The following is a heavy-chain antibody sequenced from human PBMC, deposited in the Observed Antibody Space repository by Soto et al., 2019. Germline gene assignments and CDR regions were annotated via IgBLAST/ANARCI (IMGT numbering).Heavy chain of an antibody. Sequence: KSSETLSLTCAVYGGSFSGYYWSWIRQPPGKGLEWIGEINHSGSTNYNPSLKSRVTISVDTSKNQFSLKLSSVTAADTAVYYCARVGGGDPKLAFDIWGQGTMVTV. D-gene: IGHD2-21*02. CDR1: GGSFSGYY. CDR2: INHSGST. J-gene: IGHJ3*02. CDR3: ARVGGGDPKLAFDI. V-gene: IGHV4-34*01.